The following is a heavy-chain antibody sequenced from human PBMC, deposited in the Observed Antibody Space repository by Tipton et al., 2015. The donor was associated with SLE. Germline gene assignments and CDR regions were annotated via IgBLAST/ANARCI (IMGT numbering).Heavy chain of an antibody. CDR1: GFYVSDGFY. Sequence: TLSLTCAVSGFYVSDGFYWGWIRQPPGKGLEWIASIYHSGLTYSNPSLKSRIAFSVDTSKNQFSLRLSSVTSADTAVYYCANYFYDATGYQSVDDWGQGALVTVSS. J-gene: IGHJ4*02. CDR3: ANYFYDATGYQSVDD. V-gene: IGHV4-38-2*01. D-gene: IGHD3-22*01. CDR2: IYHSGLT.